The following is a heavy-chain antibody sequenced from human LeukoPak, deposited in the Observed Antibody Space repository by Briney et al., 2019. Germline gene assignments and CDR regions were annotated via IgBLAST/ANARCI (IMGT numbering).Heavy chain of an antibody. Sequence: GGSLRLPCAASGFTFSSYEMNWVRQAPGKGLEWVSYISSSGSTIYYADSVKGRFTISRDNAKNSLYLQMNSLRAEDTAVYYCARDKDGSGWYSLGYWGQGTLVTVSS. CDR3: ARDKDGSGWYSLGY. CDR1: GFTFSSYE. V-gene: IGHV3-48*03. CDR2: ISSSGSTI. D-gene: IGHD6-19*01. J-gene: IGHJ4*02.